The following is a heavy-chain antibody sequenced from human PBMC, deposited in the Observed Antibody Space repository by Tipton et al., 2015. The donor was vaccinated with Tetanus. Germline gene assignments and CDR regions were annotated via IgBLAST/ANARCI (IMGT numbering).Heavy chain of an antibody. J-gene: IGHJ4*02. CDR3: ARLSLEVMQWLGGSVDY. Sequence: VQLVQSGAEVKKPGESLRISCKGSGYSFTSYWISWVRQMPRKGLEWMGRIDPSDSYTNYSPSFQGHVTISADKSISTAYLQWSSLKASDTAMYYCARLSLEVMQWLGGSVDYWGQGTLVTVSS. CDR1: GYSFTSYW. CDR2: IDPSDSYT. D-gene: IGHD6-19*01. V-gene: IGHV5-10-1*01.